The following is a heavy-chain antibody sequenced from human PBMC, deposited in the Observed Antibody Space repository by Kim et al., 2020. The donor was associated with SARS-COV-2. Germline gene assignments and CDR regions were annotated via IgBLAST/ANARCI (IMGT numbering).Heavy chain of an antibody. Sequence: GGSLRLSCAASGFTFSTYGMHWVRQAPGKGLEWVAVIWYDEKSEYYADSVKGRFTISRDNSKGTVYLQMNSLRAEDTAVYDCARALYYSTADAFDIWGQG. V-gene: IGHV3-33*01. J-gene: IGHJ3*02. CDR3: ARALYYSTADAFDI. CDR1: GFTFSTYG. CDR2: IWYDEKSE. D-gene: IGHD2-2*01.